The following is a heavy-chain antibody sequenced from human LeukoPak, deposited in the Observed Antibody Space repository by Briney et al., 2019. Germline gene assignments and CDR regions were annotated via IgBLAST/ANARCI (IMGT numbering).Heavy chain of an antibody. CDR2: IYYSGST. CDR3: ARGRGYSAYGPTRPENWFDP. CDR1: GGSISSYY. V-gene: IGHV4-59*06. J-gene: IGHJ5*02. Sequence: SETLSLTCTVSGGSISSYYWSWIRQHPGKGLEWIGYIYYSGSTHYNPSLRSRITMSVDTSKNQFSLKLSSVTAADTAVYYCARGRGYSAYGPTRPENWFDPWGQGTLVTVPS. D-gene: IGHD5-12*01.